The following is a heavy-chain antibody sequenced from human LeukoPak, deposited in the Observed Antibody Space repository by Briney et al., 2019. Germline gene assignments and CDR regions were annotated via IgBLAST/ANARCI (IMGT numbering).Heavy chain of an antibody. Sequence: PSETLSLTCTVSGGSISSYYWSWIRQPPGKGLEWIGYIYYSGSTNYNPSLKSRVTISVDTSKNQFSLKLSSVTAADTAVYYCARQVGYSSSWYPFDYWGQGTLVTVSS. CDR2: IYYSGST. CDR1: GGSISSYY. J-gene: IGHJ4*02. CDR3: ARQVGYSSSWYPFDY. D-gene: IGHD6-13*01. V-gene: IGHV4-59*08.